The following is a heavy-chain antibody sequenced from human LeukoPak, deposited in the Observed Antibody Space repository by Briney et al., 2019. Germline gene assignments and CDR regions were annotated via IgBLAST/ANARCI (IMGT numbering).Heavy chain of an antibody. Sequence: GGSLRLSCAASGFTFSSYAMSWVRQAPGQGLEWVSGISGSDSTTYYADSVKGRFTVSRDNSRNTVFLQMNSLRPEDTGLYYCARVYGSEIDYWGQGTQVIVSS. D-gene: IGHD3-10*01. J-gene: IGHJ4*02. CDR2: ISGSDSTT. V-gene: IGHV3-23*01. CDR1: GFTFSSYA. CDR3: ARVYGSEIDY.